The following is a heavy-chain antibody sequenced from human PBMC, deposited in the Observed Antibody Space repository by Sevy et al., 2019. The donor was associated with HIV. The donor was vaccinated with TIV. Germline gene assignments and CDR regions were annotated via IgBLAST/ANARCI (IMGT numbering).Heavy chain of an antibody. D-gene: IGHD3-3*01. J-gene: IGHJ6*02. CDR3: ARHVGRGYDFWTGYPYYYYYGMDV. Sequence: GGSLRLSCAASGFTFSSYWMSWVRQAPGKGLEWEANIKQDGSEKYYVDSVKGRFTISRDNAKNSLYLQMNSLRAEDRAVYYCARHVGRGYDFWTGYPYYYYYGMDVWGQGTTVTVSS. CDR2: IKQDGSEK. V-gene: IGHV3-7*01. CDR1: GFTFSSYW.